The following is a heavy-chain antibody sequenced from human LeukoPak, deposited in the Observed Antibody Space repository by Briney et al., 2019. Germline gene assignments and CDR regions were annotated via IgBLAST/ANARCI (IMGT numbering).Heavy chain of an antibody. Sequence: ASVKVSCKASGYTFTGYYMHWVRQAPGQGLECLGGINTNTGNPTYAQGLTGRFVFSLDTSVSTAYLQISSLKAEDTAIYYCARSRRVLVPAALNSADDYYYYMDVWGRGTTVTVSS. CDR2: INTNTGNP. D-gene: IGHD2-15*01. CDR3: ARSRRVLVPAALNSADDYYYYMDV. CDR1: GYTFTGYY. J-gene: IGHJ6*03. V-gene: IGHV7-4-1*02.